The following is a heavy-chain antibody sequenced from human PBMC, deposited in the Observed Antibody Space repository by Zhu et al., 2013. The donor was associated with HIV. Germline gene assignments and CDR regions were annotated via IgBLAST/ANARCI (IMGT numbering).Heavy chain of an antibody. CDR2: INHSGST. Sequence: QVQLQQWGAGLLKPSETLSLTCAVYGGSFSGYYWSWIRQPPGKGLEWIGEINHSGSTNYNPSLKSRVTISVDTSKNQFSLKLSSVTAADTAVYYCARVGLPYYYGSGSYYFDYWGQGTLVTVSS. CDR1: GGSFSGYY. D-gene: IGHD3-10*01. V-gene: IGHV4-34*01. J-gene: IGHJ4*02. CDR3: ARVGLPYYYGSGSYYFDY.